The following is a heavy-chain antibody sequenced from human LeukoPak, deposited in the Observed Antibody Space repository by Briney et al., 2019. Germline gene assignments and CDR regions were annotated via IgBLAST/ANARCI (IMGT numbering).Heavy chain of an antibody. CDR3: ARHLSTIFGVAIEPFDP. CDR1: GGSISSSSYY. J-gene: IGHJ5*02. CDR2: IYYSGST. V-gene: IGHV4-39*01. Sequence: PSETLSLTCTVSGGSISSSSYYWGWIRQPPGKGLEWIGSIYYSGSTYYNPSLKSRVTISVDTSKNQFSLKLSSVTAADTAVYYCARHLSTIFGVAIEPFDPWGQGTLVTVSS. D-gene: IGHD3-3*01.